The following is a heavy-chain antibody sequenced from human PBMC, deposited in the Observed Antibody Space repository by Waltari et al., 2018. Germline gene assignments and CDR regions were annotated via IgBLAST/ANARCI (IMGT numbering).Heavy chain of an antibody. CDR3: TSWRVVAGTGWFDS. D-gene: IGHD2-15*01. CDR2: IRNSGGNT. J-gene: IGHJ5*01. CDR1: GFSLSNYD. Sequence: EVQLLESGGGLVQPGGSLRLSCAASGFSLSNYDMAWVRQAPGKGLEWVSGIRNSGGNTYYGDSVKGRFATSRDNSRNTLHLQMNGLRAEDTAIYYCTSWRVVAGTGWFDSWGQGTLVTVSS. V-gene: IGHV3-23*01.